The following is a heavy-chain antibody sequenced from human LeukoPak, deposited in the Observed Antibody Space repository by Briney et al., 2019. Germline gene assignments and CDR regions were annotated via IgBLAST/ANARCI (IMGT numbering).Heavy chain of an antibody. V-gene: IGHV5-51*01. CDR1: GYSFTTYW. CDR2: IYPGNSDT. J-gene: IGHJ6*02. D-gene: IGHD5-12*01. CDR3: ARRANYDYNSRGLDV. Sequence: GESLKISCKGSGYSFTTYWIGWVRQMPGKGLELIGLIYPGNSDTRYSPSFQGQVTISADKSISTAYLHWSSLKASDTAIDYCARRANYDYNSRGLDVWGLGTTVTVSS.